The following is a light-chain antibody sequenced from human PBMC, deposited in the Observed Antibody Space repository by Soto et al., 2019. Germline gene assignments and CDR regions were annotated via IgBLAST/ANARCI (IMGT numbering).Light chain of an antibody. Sequence: EIVMTQSPATLSVAPGERATLSCMPRQSISSDVAWYQQKPGQAPRLLIYCASTTATGIPARFSGSGSGTEFTLTISSLQSEDFAVYNCQQYHQWPRTFGQGTKVDIK. CDR1: QSISSD. CDR3: QQYHQWPRT. V-gene: IGKV3-15*01. CDR2: CAS. J-gene: IGKJ2*01.